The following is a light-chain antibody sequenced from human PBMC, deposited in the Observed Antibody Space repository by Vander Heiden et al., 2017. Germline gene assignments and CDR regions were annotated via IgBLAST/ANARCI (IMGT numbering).Light chain of an antibody. CDR3: QQSYSTPRT. CDR1: QSISSY. CDR2: AAS. Sequence: DIQMTQSPSSLSASVGDRVTITCRASQSISSYLNWYQQKPGKAPKLLIYAASRLQSGVPSRISGSGSGTDFTLTISSPQPEDFATYYCQQSYSTPRTFGQGTKVEIK. J-gene: IGKJ1*01. V-gene: IGKV1-39*01.